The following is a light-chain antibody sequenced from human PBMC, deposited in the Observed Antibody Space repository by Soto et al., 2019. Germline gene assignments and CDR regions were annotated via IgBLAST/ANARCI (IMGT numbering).Light chain of an antibody. V-gene: IGKV1-27*01. Sequence: DIQMTQSPSSLSASVGDRVTITCRASQGISNYLAWYQQKPGKVPKLLIYAGSTLQSGVPSRFSGSGSVTDLTLTISSLQSEDVARYYCQKYNRSPRTFGQGTKVEI. J-gene: IGKJ1*01. CDR1: QGISNY. CDR3: QKYNRSPRT. CDR2: AGS.